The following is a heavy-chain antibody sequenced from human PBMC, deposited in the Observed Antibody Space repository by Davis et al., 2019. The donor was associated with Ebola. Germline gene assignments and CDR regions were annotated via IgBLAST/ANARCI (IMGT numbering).Heavy chain of an antibody. J-gene: IGHJ5*02. D-gene: IGHD2-21*01. CDR3: ARPPAYAWFDP. V-gene: IGHV4-34*01. Sequence: GSLRLSCAVYGGSFSGYYWSWIRQPPGKGLEWIGEINHSGSTNYNPSLKSRVTISVDTSKNQFSLKLSSVTAADTAVYYCARPPAYAWFDPWGQGTLVTVSS. CDR2: INHSGST. CDR1: GGSFSGYY.